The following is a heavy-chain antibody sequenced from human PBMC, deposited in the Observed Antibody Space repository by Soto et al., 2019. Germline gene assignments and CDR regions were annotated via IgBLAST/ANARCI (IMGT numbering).Heavy chain of an antibody. Sequence: SETLSLTCTVSGGSISSYYWSWIRQPAGKGLEWIGHIYSGGSSDYNPSLKSRVTMSVDTSKNQFSLKVRSVTAADTAVYYCARGGDSSGYYYASDCCSQGTMVTVYS. CDR3: ARGGDSSGYYYASDC. D-gene: IGHD3-22*01. V-gene: IGHV4-4*07. J-gene: IGHJ4*02. CDR2: IYSGGSS. CDR1: GGSISSYY.